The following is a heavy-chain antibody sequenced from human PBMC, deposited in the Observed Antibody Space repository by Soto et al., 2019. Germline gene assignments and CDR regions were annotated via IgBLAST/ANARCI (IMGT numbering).Heavy chain of an antibody. CDR3: AKAGDWNYVYDF. V-gene: IGHV3-74*01. J-gene: IGHJ4*02. CDR1: GFTFTHYR. Sequence: GGSLRLSCAAPGFTFTHYRIHWVRQAPGKGLVWVSRVNSDGSSTNYADAVKGRFTISRDNSKNMAYLQMNNLTVEDTGVYYCAKAGDWNYVYDFWGQGTLVTVSS. CDR2: VNSDGSST. D-gene: IGHD1-7*01.